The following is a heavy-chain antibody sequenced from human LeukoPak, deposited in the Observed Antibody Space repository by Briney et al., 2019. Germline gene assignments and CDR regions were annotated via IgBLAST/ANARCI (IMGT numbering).Heavy chain of an antibody. D-gene: IGHD3-10*01. CDR1: GGSFSNYY. V-gene: IGHV4-34*01. Sequence: SETLSLTCAVYGGSFSNYYWSWIRQPPGKGLEWIGEINHSGSTNYNPSLKSRVTISLDTFRNQFSLKLNSVTAADTAVYYCAKSNGYGLVDIWGQGTMVTVSS. CDR3: AKSNGYGLVDI. J-gene: IGHJ3*02. CDR2: INHSGST.